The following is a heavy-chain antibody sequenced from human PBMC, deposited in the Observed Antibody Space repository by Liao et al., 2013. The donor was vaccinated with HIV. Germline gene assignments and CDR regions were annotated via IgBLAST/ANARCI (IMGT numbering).Heavy chain of an antibody. CDR3: ARQLDNHFDL. Sequence: QVQLQESGPGMVQPSETLSLTCSVSGASINDYYWIGRLHSRGSTDYNPSLRSRLTLSVDSSKNHFSLRLRSVTAADTAVYYCARQLDNHFDLWGQGTIITVSS. D-gene: IGHD3/OR15-3a*01. V-gene: IGHV4-4*07. CDR2: LHSRGST. J-gene: IGHJ3*01. CDR1: GASINDYY.